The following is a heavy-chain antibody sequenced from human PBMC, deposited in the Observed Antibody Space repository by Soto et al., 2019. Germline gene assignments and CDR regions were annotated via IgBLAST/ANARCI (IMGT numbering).Heavy chain of an antibody. CDR1: GDTFTSYY. D-gene: IGHD2-15*01. Sequence: QVQLVQSGAEVKKPGASVKISCKASGDTFTSYYMHWVRQAPGQGLEWMGIINPSGETSYGQKFQGRVTMTRDTSTSTGYMELSSLRSADTAVYYCARVYCSGGGCYGIDYGGQGTLVSVAS. CDR2: INPSGET. V-gene: IGHV1-46*01. CDR3: ARVYCSGGGCYGIDY. J-gene: IGHJ4*02.